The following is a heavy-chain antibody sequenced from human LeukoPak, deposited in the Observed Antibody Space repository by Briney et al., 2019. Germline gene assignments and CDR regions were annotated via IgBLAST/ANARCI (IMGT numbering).Heavy chain of an antibody. CDR3: ASPRNYYDSSGYIFY. D-gene: IGHD3-22*01. V-gene: IGHV3-21*01. CDR1: GFTFSSYS. J-gene: IGHJ4*02. Sequence: GGSLRLSCAASGFTFSSYSMNWVRQAPGKGLEWVSSISSSSSYIYYEDSVKGRFTISRDNAKNSLYLQMNSPRAEDTAVYYCASPRNYYDSSGYIFYWGQGTLVTVSS. CDR2: ISSSSSYI.